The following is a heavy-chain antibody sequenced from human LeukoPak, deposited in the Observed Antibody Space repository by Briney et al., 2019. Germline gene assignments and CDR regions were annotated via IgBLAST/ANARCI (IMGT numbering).Heavy chain of an antibody. CDR3: ARGARSSDY. J-gene: IGHJ4*02. CDR2: IYNSVTT. CDR1: GGSISSFY. D-gene: IGHD3-10*01. V-gene: IGHV4-59*13. Sequence: SETLSLTCTVSGGSISSFYWSWIRQPPGKGLEWIGYIYNSVTTNYNPSLTSRVTISVDTSKNQLSLKLSSATAADTAVYYCARGARSSDYWGQGTLVTVSS.